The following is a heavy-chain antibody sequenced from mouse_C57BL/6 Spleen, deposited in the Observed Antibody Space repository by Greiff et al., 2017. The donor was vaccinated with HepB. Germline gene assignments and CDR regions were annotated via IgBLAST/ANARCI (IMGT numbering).Heavy chain of an antibody. J-gene: IGHJ1*03. V-gene: IGHV1-50*01. CDR2: IDPSDSYT. Sequence: QVQLQQPGAELVKPGASVKLSCKASGYTFTSYWMQWVKQRPGQGLEWIGEIDPSDSYTNYNQKFKGKATLTVDTSSSTAYMQLSSLTSEDSAVYYCARLTGTITGYFDVWGTGTTVTVSS. CDR3: ARLTGTITGYFDV. CDR1: GYTFTSYW. D-gene: IGHD4-1*01.